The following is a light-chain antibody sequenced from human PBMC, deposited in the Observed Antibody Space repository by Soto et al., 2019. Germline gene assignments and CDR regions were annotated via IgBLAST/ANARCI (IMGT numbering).Light chain of an antibody. J-gene: IGLJ2*01. CDR3: CSYSGSNTLV. V-gene: IGLV2-23*01. CDR1: STDVGGYNL. CDR2: EGS. Sequence: QSVLTQPASVSGSPGHSISISCTGTSTDVGGYNLVSWYQQHPGKAPRLMIYEGSERPSGVSNRSSGSNSGSTASLTISGLQAEDEADYYCCSYSGSNTLVFGGGTKLTVL.